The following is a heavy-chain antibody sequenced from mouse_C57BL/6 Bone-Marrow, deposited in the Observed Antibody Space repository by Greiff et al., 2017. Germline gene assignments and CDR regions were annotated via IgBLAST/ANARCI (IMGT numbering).Heavy chain of an antibody. CDR3: ARCWEDYVMDY. CDR1: GYAFSSSW. J-gene: IGHJ4*01. V-gene: IGHV1-82*01. D-gene: IGHD4-1*01. Sequence: QVQLKQSGPELVKPGASVKISCKASGYAFSSSWMNWVKQRPGKGLEWIGRIYPGDGDTNYNGKFKGKATLTADKSSSTAYMQLSSLTSEDSAVYFCARCWEDYVMDYWGQGTSVTVSS. CDR2: IYPGDGDT.